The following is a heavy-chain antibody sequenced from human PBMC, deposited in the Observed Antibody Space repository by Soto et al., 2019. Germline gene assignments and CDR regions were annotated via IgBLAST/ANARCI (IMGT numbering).Heavy chain of an antibody. Sequence: QVQLVQYGAEVKKPGSSVKVSCKASGGTFSNYVISWVRQVPGQGLEWMGGIIPIFGIANYAQKLQGRVAITADESTSTAYMELSSLRSEDTAVYYCARYSGSSNYYSCDLDVWGQGTTVTVSS. CDR1: GGTFSNYV. CDR3: ARYSGSSNYYSCDLDV. D-gene: IGHD1-26*01. J-gene: IGHJ6*02. V-gene: IGHV1-69*12. CDR2: IIPIFGIA.